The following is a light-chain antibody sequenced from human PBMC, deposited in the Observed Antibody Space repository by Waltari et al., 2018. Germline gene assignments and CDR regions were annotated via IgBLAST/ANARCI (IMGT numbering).Light chain of an antibody. CDR1: SSDVGGYNY. Sequence: QSALTQPPSASGSPGQSVTISCTGTSSDVGGYNYVSWYQQHPGKAPRLMIYEVSKRPSGGPDRFSGSKSGHTAYLTVSGLQAEDEADYYCSSYAGSNNVVFGGGTKLTVL. J-gene: IGLJ2*01. V-gene: IGLV2-8*01. CDR3: SSYAGSNNVV. CDR2: EVS.